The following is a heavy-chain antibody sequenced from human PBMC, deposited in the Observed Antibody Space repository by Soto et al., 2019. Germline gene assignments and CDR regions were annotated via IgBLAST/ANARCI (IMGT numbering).Heavy chain of an antibody. V-gene: IGHV4-34*01. J-gene: IGHJ4*02. CDR2: INHSGST. CDR1: GGSFSGYY. Sequence: QVQLQQWGAGLLKPSETLSLTCAVYGGSFSGYYWSWIRQPPGKGLEWIGEINHSGSTNYNPSLKRRVTISVDTSKNHFSLKLNSVTAADTAVYYRARGGGYDYIWGSYRHLPNYYFDYWGQGTLVTVSS. CDR3: ARGGGYDYIWGSYRHLPNYYFDY. D-gene: IGHD3-16*02.